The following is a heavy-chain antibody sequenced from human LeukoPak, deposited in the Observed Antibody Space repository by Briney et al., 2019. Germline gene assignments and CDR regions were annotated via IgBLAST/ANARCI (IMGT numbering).Heavy chain of an antibody. CDR1: GFTFSGSA. J-gene: IGHJ4*02. D-gene: IGHD6-19*01. V-gene: IGHV3-73*01. CDR2: IRSKANSYAT. Sequence: GGSLRLSCAASGFTFSGSAMHWVRQASGKGLEWVGRIRSKANSYATAYAASVKGRFTISRDDSKNTAYLQMNSLKTEDTAVYYCTRRKSRAVAGTAPQIEIDYWGQGTLVNGPS. CDR3: TRRKSRAVAGTAPQIEIDY.